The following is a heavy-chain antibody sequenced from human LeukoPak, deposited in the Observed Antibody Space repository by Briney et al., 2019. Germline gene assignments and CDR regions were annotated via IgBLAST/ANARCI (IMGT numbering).Heavy chain of an antibody. J-gene: IGHJ6*03. CDR3: ARVVVVAEDYYYYMDV. D-gene: IGHD2-21*01. V-gene: IGHV3-48*01. Sequence: GGSLRLSCAASGFTFSDYSMNWVRQATGKGLEWVSYISSIGATIYCADSVKGRFTISRDNAKNSLFLQMNSLRAEDTAVYYCARVVVVAEDYYYYMDVWGKGTTVTVSS. CDR1: GFTFSDYS. CDR2: ISSIGATI.